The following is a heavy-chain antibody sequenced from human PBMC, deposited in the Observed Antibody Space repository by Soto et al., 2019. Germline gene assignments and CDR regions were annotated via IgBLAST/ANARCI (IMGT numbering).Heavy chain of an antibody. CDR1: GFTFSSYA. J-gene: IGHJ4*02. CDR2: ISGSGGST. Sequence: VGSLRLSCAASGFTFSSYAMSWVRQAPGKGLEWVSAISGSGGSTYYADSVKGRFTISRDNSKNTLYPQMNSLRAEDTAVYYCAKLFPVYSYGPDWGQGTLVTVSS. V-gene: IGHV3-23*01. D-gene: IGHD5-18*01. CDR3: AKLFPVYSYGPD.